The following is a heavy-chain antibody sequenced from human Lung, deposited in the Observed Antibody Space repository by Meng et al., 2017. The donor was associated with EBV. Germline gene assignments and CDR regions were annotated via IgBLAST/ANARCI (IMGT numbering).Heavy chain of an antibody. D-gene: IGHD3-16*01. V-gene: IGHV4-30-2*01. CDR3: ARDQGMRGWFDP. CDR2: TYTGGST. CDR1: ACSISSEVLT. Sequence: LQRQESAAGPRHPPHTLYITVADSACSISSEVLTCRSIRQPPGKGLELIAYTYTGGSTSYNPSIKRRVNISVDTSKNQFYLKLSSVTAADTAVYYCARDQGMRGWFDPWSQGTLVTVS. J-gene: IGHJ5*02.